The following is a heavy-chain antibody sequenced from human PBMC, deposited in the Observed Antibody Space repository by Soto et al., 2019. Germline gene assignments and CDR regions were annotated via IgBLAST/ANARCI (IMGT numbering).Heavy chain of an antibody. CDR3: AKAGSSSHYYYYYGMDV. CDR1: GFTFSSYA. D-gene: IGHD6-6*01. J-gene: IGHJ6*02. V-gene: IGHV3-23*01. Sequence: GGSLRLSCAASGFTFSSYAMSWVRQAPGKGLEWVSAISGSGGSTYYADSVKGRFTISRDNSKNTLYLQMNSLRAEDTAVYYCAKAGSSSHYYYYYGMDVWGQRTTVTVSS. CDR2: ISGSGGST.